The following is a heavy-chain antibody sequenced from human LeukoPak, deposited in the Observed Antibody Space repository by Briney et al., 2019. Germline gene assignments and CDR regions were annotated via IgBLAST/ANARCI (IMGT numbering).Heavy chain of an antibody. CDR3: ARDATDCSSTGCQRSQELYDASDI. CDR2: ISSSSSYI. V-gene: IGHV3-21*01. J-gene: IGHJ3*02. D-gene: IGHD2-2*01. CDR1: GFTFSSYS. Sequence: GGSLRLSCAASGFTFSSYSMNWVRQAPGKGLEWVSSISSSSSYIYYADSVKGRFTISRDNAKNSLYLQMNSLRAEDTAVYYCARDATDCSSTGCQRSQELYDASDIWGQGTMVTVSS.